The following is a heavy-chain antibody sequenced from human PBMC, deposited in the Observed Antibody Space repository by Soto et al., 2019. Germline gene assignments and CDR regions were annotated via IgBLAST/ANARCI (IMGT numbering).Heavy chain of an antibody. J-gene: IGHJ4*02. D-gene: IGHD3-22*01. Sequence: SETLSLTCTVSGDSISSYYWSWIRQPPGKGLEWIGYIYYSGSTNYNPSLKSRVTISVDTSKNQFSLKLSSVTAADTAVYYCARAEDSSGYLDYWGQGTLVTVSS. V-gene: IGHV4-59*12. CDR3: ARAEDSSGYLDY. CDR2: IYYSGST. CDR1: GDSISSYY.